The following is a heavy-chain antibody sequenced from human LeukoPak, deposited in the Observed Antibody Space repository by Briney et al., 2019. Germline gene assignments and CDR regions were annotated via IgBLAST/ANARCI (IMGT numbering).Heavy chain of an antibody. CDR2: IKSDGIST. D-gene: IGHD5-18*01. J-gene: IGHJ4*02. V-gene: IGHV3-74*01. Sequence: PGGSLRLSCAVSGFTLSNHWMHWVRQAPGKGLVWVSRIKSDGISTSYADSVKGRFTISRDNAKKSLYLQMNSLRAEDTAVYYCARHLSGVTGYTYGRGIDYWGQGTLVTVSS. CDR3: ARHLSGVTGYTYGRGIDY. CDR1: GFTLSNHW.